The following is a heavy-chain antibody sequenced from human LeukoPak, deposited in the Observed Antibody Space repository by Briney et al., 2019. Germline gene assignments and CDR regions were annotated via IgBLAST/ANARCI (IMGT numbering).Heavy chain of an antibody. Sequence: PGGSLRLSCAASGFTVSSNYMSWVRQAPGKGLEWVSVIYSGGSTYYADSVKGRFTISRDNSKNTLYLQMNSLRAEDTAVYYCAKGGATPFSYYYYYYMDVWGKGTTVTISS. CDR2: IYSGGST. CDR1: GFTVSSNY. CDR3: AKGGATPFSYYYYYYMDV. J-gene: IGHJ6*03. D-gene: IGHD1-26*01. V-gene: IGHV3-66*02.